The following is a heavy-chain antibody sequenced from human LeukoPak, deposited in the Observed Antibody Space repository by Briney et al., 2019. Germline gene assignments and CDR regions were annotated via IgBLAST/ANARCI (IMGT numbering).Heavy chain of an antibody. CDR3: ARGRAMVRGYKVYYYCGMDV. CDR2: INHSGST. V-gene: IGHV4-34*01. CDR1: GGSFSGYY. J-gene: IGHJ6*04. Sequence: SETLSLTCAVYGGSFSGYYWSWIRQPPGKGLEWIGEINHSGSTNYNPSLKGRVTISVDTSKNQFSLKLSSVTAADTAVYYCARGRAMVRGYKVYYYCGMDVWGKGTTVTVSS. D-gene: IGHD3-10*01.